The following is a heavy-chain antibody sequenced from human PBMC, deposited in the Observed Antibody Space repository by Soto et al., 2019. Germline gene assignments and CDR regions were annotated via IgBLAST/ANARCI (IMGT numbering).Heavy chain of an antibody. J-gene: IGHJ5*02. CDR2: IWDDDK. CDR1: GFSLSTSGVG. D-gene: IGHD3-22*01. Sequence: QITLKESGPTLVKPTQTLTLTCTFSGFSLSTSGVGVGWIRQPPGKALEWLALIWDDDKRYSPSLKSRLTITKDTSKNQVVLTMTNMDPVDTATYYCAHSLIGYYYDSSGSNWFDPWGQGTLVTVSS. V-gene: IGHV2-5*02. CDR3: AHSLIGYYYDSSGSNWFDP.